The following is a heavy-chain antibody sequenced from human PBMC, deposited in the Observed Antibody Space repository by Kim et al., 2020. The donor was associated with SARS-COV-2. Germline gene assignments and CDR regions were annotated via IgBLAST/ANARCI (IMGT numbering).Heavy chain of an antibody. J-gene: IGHJ4*02. CDR1: GFTFSSYA. Sequence: GGSLRLSCAASGFTFSSYAMSWVRQAPGKGLEWVSAISGSGGSTYYADSVKGRFTISRDNSKNTLYLQMNSLRAEDTAVYYCAKRYRDSYGSSYYFDYWGQGTLVTVSS. V-gene: IGHV3-23*01. CDR2: ISGSGGST. D-gene: IGHD5-18*01. CDR3: AKRYRDSYGSSYYFDY.